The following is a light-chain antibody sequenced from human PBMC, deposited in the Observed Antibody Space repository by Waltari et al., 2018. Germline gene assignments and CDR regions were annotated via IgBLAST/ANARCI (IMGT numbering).Light chain of an antibody. CDR3: CSYAGSYTGV. J-gene: IGLJ1*01. CDR1: STDIGVYNY. V-gene: IGLV2-11*01. CDR2: DVT. Sequence: QSALTQPRSVSGSPGQSVTISCTGTSTDIGVYNYVSWCQQHPGKPPKPMILDVTKPPPGGPDRFSGSQSGNTGSLTRSGLQAEDEADYYCCSYAGSYTGVFGTGTKVTV.